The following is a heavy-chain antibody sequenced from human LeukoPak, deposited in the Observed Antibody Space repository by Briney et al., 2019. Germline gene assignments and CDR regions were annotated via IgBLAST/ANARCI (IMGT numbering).Heavy chain of an antibody. J-gene: IGHJ4*02. CDR1: GFTFSSYA. V-gene: IGHV3-23*01. CDR2: ISGSGGST. Sequence: GGSLRLSCAASGFTFSSYAMSWVRQAPGKGLEWVSAISGSGGSTYYADSVKGRFTISRGNSRNTVYLQMNSLRAEDTAVYYCAKSSSSSGQWGQGTLVTVSS. D-gene: IGHD6-6*01. CDR3: AKSSSSSGQ.